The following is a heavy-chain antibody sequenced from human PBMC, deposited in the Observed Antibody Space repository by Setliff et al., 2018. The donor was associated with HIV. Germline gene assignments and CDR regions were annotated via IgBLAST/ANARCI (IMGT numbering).Heavy chain of an antibody. D-gene: IGHD6-6*01. J-gene: IGHJ4*02. CDR1: GGSISSYY. V-gene: IGHV4-4*08. CDR2: ICTSGST. CDR3: ARGYSSSSFIL. Sequence: SETLSLTCTVSGGSISSYYWSWIRQPPGKGLEWIGYICTSGSTNYNPSLKSRVTISVDTSKNQFSLKLSSVTAADTAVYYCARGYSSSSFILWGQGTLVTVSS.